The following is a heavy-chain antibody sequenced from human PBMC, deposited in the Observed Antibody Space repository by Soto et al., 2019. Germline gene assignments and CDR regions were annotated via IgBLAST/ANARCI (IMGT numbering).Heavy chain of an antibody. CDR3: ARDGHSSGWNPDAFDI. D-gene: IGHD6-19*01. Sequence: GGSLRLSCAASGFTFSSYSMNWVRQAPGKGLEWVSFSSSSSNYIYYADSVKGQFTISRDNAKNSLYLQMNTLGADDTAVYYCARDGHSSGWNPDAFDIWGQGTMVTVSS. V-gene: IGHV3-21*01. J-gene: IGHJ3*02. CDR2: SSSSSNYI. CDR1: GFTFSSYS.